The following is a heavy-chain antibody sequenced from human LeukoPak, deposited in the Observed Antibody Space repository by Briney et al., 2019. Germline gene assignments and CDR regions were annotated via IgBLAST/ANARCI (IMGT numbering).Heavy chain of an antibody. CDR2: ISYDGSNK. V-gene: IGHV3-30-3*01. CDR1: GFTFSNYA. D-gene: IGHD5-12*01. CDR3: AKGGGSDFFDY. J-gene: IGHJ4*02. Sequence: PGGSLRLSCAASGFTFSNYAMHWVRQAPGKGLEWVGVISYDGSNKYYADSVKGRFTISRDNSKNTLYLQMNSLRSDDTAVYYCAKGGGSDFFDYWDQGTLVTVSS.